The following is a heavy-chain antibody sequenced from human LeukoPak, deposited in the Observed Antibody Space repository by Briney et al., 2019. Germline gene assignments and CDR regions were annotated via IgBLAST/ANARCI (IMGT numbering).Heavy chain of an antibody. CDR1: GGSISSYY. CDR3: ARESTPHYYYYGMDV. Sequence: SETLSLPCTVSGGSISSYYWSWIRQPPGKGLEWIGYIYYSGSTNYNPSLKSRVTISVDTSKNQFSLKLSSVTAADTAVYYCARESTPHYYYYGMDVWGQGTTVTVSS. CDR2: IYYSGST. V-gene: IGHV4-59*01. J-gene: IGHJ6*02. D-gene: IGHD4-23*01.